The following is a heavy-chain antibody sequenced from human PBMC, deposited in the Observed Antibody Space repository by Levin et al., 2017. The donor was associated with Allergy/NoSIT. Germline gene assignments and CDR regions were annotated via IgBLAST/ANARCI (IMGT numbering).Heavy chain of an antibody. V-gene: IGHV3-74*01. Sequence: GESLKISCAASGLDFSRYWMHWVRQVPGKGLACVSFINSDGRGTTYADSVKGRFTISRDNAKNMVYLQMNSLRDEDTAVYYCTTGGSQHFDYWGQGTLVTVSS. CDR1: GLDFSRYW. D-gene: IGHD1-26*01. J-gene: IGHJ4*02. CDR2: INSDGRGT. CDR3: TTGGSQHFDY.